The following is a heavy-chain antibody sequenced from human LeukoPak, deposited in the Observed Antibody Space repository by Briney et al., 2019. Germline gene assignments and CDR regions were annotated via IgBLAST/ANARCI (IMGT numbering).Heavy chain of an antibody. CDR3: ARGGSSWTGWFDP. CDR2: INHSGST. V-gene: IGHV4-34*01. CDR1: GGSISSYY. J-gene: IGHJ5*02. D-gene: IGHD6-13*01. Sequence: SETLSLTCTVSGGSISSYYWSWIRQPPGKGLEWIGEINHSGSTNYNPSLKSRVTISVDTSKNQFSLKLSSVTAADTAVYYCARGGSSWTGWFDPWGQGTLVTVSS.